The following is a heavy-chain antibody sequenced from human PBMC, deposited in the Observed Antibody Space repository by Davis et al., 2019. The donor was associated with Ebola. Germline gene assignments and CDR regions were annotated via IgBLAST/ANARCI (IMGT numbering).Heavy chain of an antibody. J-gene: IGHJ5*02. CDR1: GGSISSYY. Sequence: GSLRLSCTVSGGSISSYYWGWIRQPPGKGLEWIGSIYYSGSTYYNPSLKSRVTISVDTSKNQFSLKLSSVTAADTAVYYCARQTLYNWFDPWGQGTLVTVSS. V-gene: IGHV4-39*01. CDR2: IYYSGST. CDR3: ARQTLYNWFDP.